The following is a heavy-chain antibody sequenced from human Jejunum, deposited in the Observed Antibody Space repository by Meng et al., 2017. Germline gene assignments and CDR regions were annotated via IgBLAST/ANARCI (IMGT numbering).Heavy chain of an antibody. J-gene: IGHJ4*02. D-gene: IGHD4-23*01. Sequence: GSLRLSCTVHGGSFSDNYWTWIRQPPGKGLEWIGKIHPSGSAYYDPSLKSRVTTSIDTSKNQFSLKLTSVTAADTAVYYCSRGDDSAKVGRDWGQGTRVTVSS. V-gene: IGHV4-34*01. CDR3: SRGDDSAKVGRD. CDR2: IHPSGSA. CDR1: GGSFSDNY.